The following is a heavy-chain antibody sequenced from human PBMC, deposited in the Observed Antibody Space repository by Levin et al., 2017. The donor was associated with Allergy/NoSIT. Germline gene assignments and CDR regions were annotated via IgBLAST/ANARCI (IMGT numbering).Heavy chain of an antibody. J-gene: IGHJ6*02. V-gene: IGHV4-59*01. D-gene: IGHD3-10*01. CDR3: ARFPDSYYGSGSYYPTLYYYYYYGMDV. Sequence: PSETLSLTCTVSGGSISSYYWSWIRQPPGKGLEWIGYIYYSGSTNYNPSLKSRVTISVDTSKNQFSLKLSSVTAADTAVYYCARFPDSYYGSGSYYPTLYYYYYYGMDVWGQGTTVTVSS. CDR2: IYYSGST. CDR1: GGSISSYY.